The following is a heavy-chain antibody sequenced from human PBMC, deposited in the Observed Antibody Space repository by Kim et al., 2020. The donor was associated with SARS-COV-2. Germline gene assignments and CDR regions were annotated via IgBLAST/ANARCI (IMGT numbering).Heavy chain of an antibody. J-gene: IGHJ6*02. CDR1: GYSFTSYW. D-gene: IGHD1-1*01. Sequence: GESLKISCKGSGYSFTSYWIGWVRQMPGKGLEWMGIIYPGDSDTRYSPSFQGQVTISADKSISTAYLQWSSLKASDTAMYYCARHLRGNDNLLHYYYYGMYVWGQGTTVTVSS. CDR3: ARHLRGNDNLLHYYYYGMYV. CDR2: IYPGDSDT. V-gene: IGHV5-51*01.